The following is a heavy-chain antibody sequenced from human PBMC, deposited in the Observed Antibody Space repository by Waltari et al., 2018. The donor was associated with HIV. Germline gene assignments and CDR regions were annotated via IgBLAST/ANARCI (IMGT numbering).Heavy chain of an antibody. V-gene: IGHV1-2*02. CDR2: INPNIGGT. D-gene: IGHD3-22*01. CDR3: ARVFRGTVNYFDSRLGH. Sequence: QVQLVQSGAEVKKPGASVKVSCKASGYTFSDYYMHWVRQAPGQGLEWMRWINPNIGGTRYAEKFQGRVTMTRDTSISTAYMELSRLRFDDTAVYYCARVFRGTVNYFDSRLGHWGQGTLVTVSS. J-gene: IGHJ5*02. CDR1: GYTFSDYY.